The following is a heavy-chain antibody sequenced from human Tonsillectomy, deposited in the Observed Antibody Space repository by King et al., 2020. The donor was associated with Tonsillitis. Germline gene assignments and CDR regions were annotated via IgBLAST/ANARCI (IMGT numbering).Heavy chain of an antibody. J-gene: IGHJ6*02. D-gene: IGHD2-15*01. CDR3: TTGDDCSGRSCHYYGIDV. CDR2: ISYDGSNK. V-gene: IGHV3-33*05. Sequence: VQLVESGGGVVQPGRSLRLSCAASGFTFSNYDMHWVRQAPGKGLEWVAVISYDGSNKYYAESVKGRFTISRDNAKNTLFLQMNSLRVEDTAVYYCTTGDDCSGRSCHYYGIDVWGQRSTVTVSS. CDR1: GFTFSNYD.